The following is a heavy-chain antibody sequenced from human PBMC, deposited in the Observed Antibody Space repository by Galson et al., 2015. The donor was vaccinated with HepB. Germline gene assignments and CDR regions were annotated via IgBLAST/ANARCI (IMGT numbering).Heavy chain of an antibody. D-gene: IGHD2-2*01. CDR3: AKDPGSTHYYGMDG. J-gene: IGHJ6*02. CDR1: GFTFSSYG. Sequence: SLRLSCAASGFTFSSYGMHWVRQAPGKGLEWVAVITYDGSNKYYADSVKGRFTISRDNSKNTLYLQMNSLRAEDTAVYYCAKDPGSTHYYGMDGWGQGTTVTVSS. V-gene: IGHV3-30*18. CDR2: ITYDGSNK.